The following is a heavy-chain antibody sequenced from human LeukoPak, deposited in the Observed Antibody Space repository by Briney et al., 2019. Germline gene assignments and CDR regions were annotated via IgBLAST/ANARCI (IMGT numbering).Heavy chain of an antibody. Sequence: GGSLRLSCAASGFTFSDYYMSWIRQAPGKGLEWVSYISSSGSTIYYAGSVKGRFTISRDNAKNSLYLQMNSLRAEDTAVYYCARVIRPNFFFDYWGQGTLVTVSS. CDR1: GFTFSDYY. V-gene: IGHV3-11*01. D-gene: IGHD1-1*01. CDR3: ARVIRPNFFFDY. CDR2: ISSSGSTI. J-gene: IGHJ4*02.